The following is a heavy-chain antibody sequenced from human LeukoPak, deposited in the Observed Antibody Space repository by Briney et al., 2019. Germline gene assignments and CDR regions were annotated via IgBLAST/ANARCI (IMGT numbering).Heavy chain of an antibody. V-gene: IGHV4-4*07. CDR1: GDSITYFY. D-gene: IGHD6-6*01. J-gene: IGHJ5*02. Sequence: SETLSLTCSVSGDSITYFYWSWIRQAAGKGLEWIGRISSSGSTDYNPSLKSRVTISVDTSKNQFSLKLSSVTAADTAVYYCARGEYSSSSAWFDPWGQGTLVTVSS. CDR3: ARGEYSSSSAWFDP. CDR2: ISSSGST.